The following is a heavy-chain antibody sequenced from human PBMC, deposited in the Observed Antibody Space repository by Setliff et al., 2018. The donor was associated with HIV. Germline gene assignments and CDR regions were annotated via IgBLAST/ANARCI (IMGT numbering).Heavy chain of an antibody. V-gene: IGHV3-23*01. CDR1: GFAFNTYD. CDR3: AKPRLYNSALEN. J-gene: IGHJ4*02. D-gene: IGHD1-1*01. CDR2: VHVGGGRT. Sequence: GGSLRLSCAASGFAFNTYDMNWVRQAPGQRPEWVSVVHVGGGRTDYADSVRGRFVISRDNSKNTLYLQMNSLTPEDTAVYYCAKPRLYNSALENWGQGTLVTVSS.